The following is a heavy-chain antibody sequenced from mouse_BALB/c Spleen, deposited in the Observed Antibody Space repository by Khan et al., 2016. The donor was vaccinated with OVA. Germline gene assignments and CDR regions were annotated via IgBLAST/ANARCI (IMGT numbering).Heavy chain of an antibody. CDR1: GFTFSSFG. V-gene: IGHV5-17*02. D-gene: IGHD2-5*01. J-gene: IGHJ1*01. CDR2: MSSGSSTI. Sequence: EVQLVESGGGLVQPGGSRKLSCAASGFTFSSFGMHWVRQAPKQGLEWVAYMSSGSSTIYYVDTVKGRFTISRDNSKNTLFLQMTSLRSEDTAVYDCARSGSNFRWYFDVWGAGTSVTVSS. CDR3: ARSGSNFRWYFDV.